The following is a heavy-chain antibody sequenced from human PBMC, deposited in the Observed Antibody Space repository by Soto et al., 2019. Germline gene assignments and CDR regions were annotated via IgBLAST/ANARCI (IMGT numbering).Heavy chain of an antibody. CDR1: GLTFSSYS. J-gene: IGHJ4*02. V-gene: IGHV3-21*04. Sequence: GGSLRLSCAASGLTFSSYSMNWVRQAPGKGLEWVSSISSSSSYIYYADSVKGRFTISRDNAKNSLYLQMNSLRAEDTAVYYCAKRYYDFWSGYTLLFDYWGQGTLVTVSS. CDR2: ISSSSSYI. CDR3: AKRYYDFWSGYTLLFDY. D-gene: IGHD3-3*01.